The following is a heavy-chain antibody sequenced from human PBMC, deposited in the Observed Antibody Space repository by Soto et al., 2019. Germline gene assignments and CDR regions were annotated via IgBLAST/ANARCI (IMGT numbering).Heavy chain of an antibody. CDR3: AREWSISVAAPAY. CDR1: ELTFSSYT. Sequence: PGGSLRLSCTASELTFSSYTMYWVRQAPGKGLEWVAGISNDGGNTYYIDSVKGRFTISRDNSKNTLYLEMNSLRVEDTAVYYCAREWSISVAAPAYWAQGTLVTVSS. D-gene: IGHD6-19*01. V-gene: IGHV3-30-3*01. J-gene: IGHJ4*02. CDR2: ISNDGGNT.